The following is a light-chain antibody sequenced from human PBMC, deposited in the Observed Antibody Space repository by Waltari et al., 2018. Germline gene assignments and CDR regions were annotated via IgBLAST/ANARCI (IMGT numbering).Light chain of an antibody. CDR3: ASWDDSLNGRWE. CDR2: SDR. J-gene: IGLJ2*01. V-gene: IGLV3-21*01. CDR1: NLGTKS. Sequence: SYVLTQPPSVSVAPGETAGITCGGSNLGTKSVHWYQQKPGQAPGLVIYSDRDRPSGIPERFSGSNSGTSASLAISGLRSDDEADYFCASWDDSLNGRWEFGGGTKVTVI.